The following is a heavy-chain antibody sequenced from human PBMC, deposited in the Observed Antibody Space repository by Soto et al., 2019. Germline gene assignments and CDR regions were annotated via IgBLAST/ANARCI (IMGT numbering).Heavy chain of an antibody. Sequence: QVQLVESGGGVVQPGRSLRLSCAASGFTFSDFGMHWVRQAPGKGLEWVAIISYDGDNRYYADSVKGRFSISRDNSKNTVYLQMNSLRTEDTAIYYCAKEGCVAADGAPNCYYGMDVWGQGTTVTVSS. CDR2: ISYDGDNR. CDR3: AKEGCVAADGAPNCYYGMDV. J-gene: IGHJ6*02. V-gene: IGHV3-30*18. D-gene: IGHD6-13*01. CDR1: GFTFSDFG.